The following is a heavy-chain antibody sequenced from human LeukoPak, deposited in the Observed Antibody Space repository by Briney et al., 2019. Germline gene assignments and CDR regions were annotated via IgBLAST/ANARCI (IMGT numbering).Heavy chain of an antibody. Sequence: GGSLKLSCAASGFTFNSYGLHWVRQAPGKGLEWIAHITGPSSSNKIYYADSVKGRFTISRDNVKGALYLQMSSLRAEDTAVYYCARVNSVNLSDYWGQGILVTVSS. D-gene: IGHD5/OR15-5a*01. CDR3: ARVNSVNLSDY. CDR2: ITGPSSSNKI. CDR1: GFTFNSYG. V-gene: IGHV3-48*01. J-gene: IGHJ4*02.